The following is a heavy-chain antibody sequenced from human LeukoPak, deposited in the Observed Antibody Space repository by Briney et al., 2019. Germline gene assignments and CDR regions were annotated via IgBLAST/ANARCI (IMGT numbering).Heavy chain of an antibody. CDR2: IYYSGST. V-gene: IGHV4-59*01. CDR1: GGSISSYY. D-gene: IGHD1-7*01. Sequence: SETLSLTCTVSGGSISSYYWSWIRQPPGKGLEWIGYIYYSGSTNYNPSLKSRVTISVDTSKNQFSLKLSSVTAADTAVYYCARVWITGTTDAFDIWGQGTMVTVSS. CDR3: ARVWITGTTDAFDI. J-gene: IGHJ3*02.